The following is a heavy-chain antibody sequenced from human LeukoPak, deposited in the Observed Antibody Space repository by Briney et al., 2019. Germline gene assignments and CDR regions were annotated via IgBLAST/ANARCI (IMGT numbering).Heavy chain of an antibody. CDR3: AKGSILVPGVVIILGGAYYFDY. Sequence: PSETLSLTCTVSGGSISSGGNFWSWIRQRPGKGLEWIGFIYYSGTTYSNPSLKSRVAISADSSKNEFSLKLNSLTAADTAVYYCAKGSILVPGVVIILGGAYYFDYWGQGTLVTVSS. D-gene: IGHD3-3*01. J-gene: IGHJ4*02. V-gene: IGHV4-31*03. CDR2: IYYSGTT. CDR1: GGSISSGGNF.